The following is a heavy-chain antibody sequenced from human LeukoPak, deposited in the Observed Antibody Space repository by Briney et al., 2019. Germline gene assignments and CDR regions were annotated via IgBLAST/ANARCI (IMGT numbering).Heavy chain of an antibody. D-gene: IGHD3-9*01. Sequence: PGGSLRLSCAASGFTFSSYGMHWVRQAPGKGLEWVSVIWYDGSNKYYADSVKGRFTISRDNSKNTLYLQMNSLRAEDTAVYYCASSIFGWFDPWGQGTLVTVSS. CDR2: IWYDGSNK. CDR1: GFTFSSYG. CDR3: ASSIFGWFDP. V-gene: IGHV3-33*01. J-gene: IGHJ5*02.